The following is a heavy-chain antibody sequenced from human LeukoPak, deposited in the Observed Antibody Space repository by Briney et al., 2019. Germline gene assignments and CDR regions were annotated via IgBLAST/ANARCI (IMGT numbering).Heavy chain of an antibody. Sequence: GGSLRLSCAASGFPFSHYAMNWVRQAPGKGLEWVSTISASGGSICYADSVKGRFTISRDNSKNTLSLQMNNLRGEDTATYYCAKGDGTSSGAFDIRDQVTMVTVSS. CDR3: AKGDGTSSGAFDI. CDR1: GFPFSHYA. D-gene: IGHD6-6*01. CDR2: ISASGGSI. V-gene: IGHV3-23*01. J-gene: IGHJ3*02.